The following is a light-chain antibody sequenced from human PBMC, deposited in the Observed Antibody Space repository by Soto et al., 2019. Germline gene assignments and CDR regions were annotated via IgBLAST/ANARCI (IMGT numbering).Light chain of an antibody. Sequence: QSVLTQPASVSGSPGQSVTISCTGTSSDIGRYKFVSWFQQHPGKAPKLLIFEGTNRPSGVSHRFSGSKSGNTASLTISGLLADEDAIYFYSSSTTASTHVVFGGGTKVTVL. CDR3: SSSTTASTHVV. CDR1: SSDIGRYKF. J-gene: IGLJ2*01. CDR2: EGT. V-gene: IGLV2-14*01.